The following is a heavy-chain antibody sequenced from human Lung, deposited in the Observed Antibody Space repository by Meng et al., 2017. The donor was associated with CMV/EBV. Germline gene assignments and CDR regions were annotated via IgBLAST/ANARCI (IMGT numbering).Heavy chain of an antibody. CDR1: GFTFGDHY. CDR3: ARDNSATRYFDY. D-gene: IGHD2/OR15-2a*01. V-gene: IGHV3-72*01. CDR2: SRNKASSYTT. Sequence: SCTASGFTFGDHYMDWVRQAPGKGLEWVARSRNKASSYTTEYAASVRGRFTISRDESGNSLDLQMTSLKTEDTAVYYCARDNSATRYFDYWGQGIXVPVSS. J-gene: IGHJ4*02.